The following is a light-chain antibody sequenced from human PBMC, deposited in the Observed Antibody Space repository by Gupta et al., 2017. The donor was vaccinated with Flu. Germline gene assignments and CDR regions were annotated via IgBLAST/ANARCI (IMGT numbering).Light chain of an antibody. CDR2: GAS. J-gene: IGKJ1*01. CDR3: QQYKNWPRT. Sequence: PATLSASPGERATLSCRASQSVSSNLAWYQQKPGQAPRLLIYGASTRATGIPARFSGSGSGTEFTLTISSLQSEDFAVYYCQQYKNWPRTFGQGTKVEIK. V-gene: IGKV3-15*01. CDR1: QSVSSN.